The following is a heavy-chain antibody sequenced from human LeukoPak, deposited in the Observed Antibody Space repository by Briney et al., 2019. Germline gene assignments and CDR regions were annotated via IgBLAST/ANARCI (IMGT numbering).Heavy chain of an antibody. D-gene: IGHD3-22*01. CDR1: GFTFQNYA. V-gene: IGHV3-23*01. Sequence: QTGGSLRLSCAASGFTFQNYAMSWVRQAPGKGLEWASSISGSGPSTDYADSVKGRFTISRDKSKNTLYLQMNSLRAEDTAVYYCARLPTFYYDSSGYHYDYWGQGTLVTVSS. CDR2: ISGSGPST. CDR3: ARLPTFYYDSSGYHYDY. J-gene: IGHJ4*02.